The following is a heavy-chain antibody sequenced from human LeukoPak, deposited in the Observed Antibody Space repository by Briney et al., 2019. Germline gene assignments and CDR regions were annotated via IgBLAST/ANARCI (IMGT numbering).Heavy chain of an antibody. D-gene: IGHD5-24*01. CDR2: LNPNSGDT. CDR3: ARGRNIEMTTMSGGSDH. V-gene: IGHV1-2*02. CDR1: GYTFTGYY. J-gene: IGHJ4*02. Sequence: ASVKVSCKASGYTFTGYYIHWVRQAPGQGLEWMGWLNPNSGDTNYAQKFQGRVSMTRDTSISTAYMDLSDLRSDDTSVYYCARGRNIEMTTMSGGSDHWGQGTLVTVSS.